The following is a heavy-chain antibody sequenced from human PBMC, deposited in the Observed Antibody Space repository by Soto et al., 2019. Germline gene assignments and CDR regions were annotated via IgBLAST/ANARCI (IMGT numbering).Heavy chain of an antibody. J-gene: IGHJ4*02. Sequence: PGGSLRLSCAASGFTFSSYSMNWVRQAPGKGLEWVSYISSSSSTIYYADSVKGRFTISRDNAKNSLYLQMNSLRVEDTAVYYCAKDQGSSWYEIDYWGQGTLVTVSS. CDR3: AKDQGSSWYEIDY. CDR1: GFTFSSYS. V-gene: IGHV3-48*01. CDR2: ISSSSSTI. D-gene: IGHD6-13*01.